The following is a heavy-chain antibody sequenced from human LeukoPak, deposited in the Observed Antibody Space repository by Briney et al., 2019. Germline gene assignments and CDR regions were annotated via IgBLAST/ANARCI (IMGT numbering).Heavy chain of an antibody. CDR1: GGTISSGGYY. D-gene: IGHD5-18*01. CDR2: IYYSGST. J-gene: IGHJ4*02. CDR3: ARAMHTAMVFWT. V-gene: IGHV4-31*03. Sequence: PSETLSLTCTVSGGTISSGGYYWSWIRQHPVKGLEWIGYIYYSGSTYYNPSLKSRVTISVDTSKNQFSLKLSSVTAADTAVYYCARAMHTAMVFWTWGQGTLVTASS.